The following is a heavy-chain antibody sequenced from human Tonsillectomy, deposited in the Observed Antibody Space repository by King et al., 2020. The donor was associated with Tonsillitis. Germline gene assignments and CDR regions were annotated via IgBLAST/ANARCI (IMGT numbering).Heavy chain of an antibody. D-gene: IGHD6-13*01. Sequence: QVQLVESGGGVVQPGRSLRLSCAASGFTFSSYGMHWVRQAPGKGLEWVAVTSYDGDIQYYADSVKGRFTISRDNSKNTLYLQMDSLRAEDTAVYYCAKSRAGSSWYGGDCWGQGTLVTVSS. CDR1: GFTFSSYG. CDR2: TSYDGDIQ. CDR3: AKSRAGSSWYGGDC. J-gene: IGHJ4*02. V-gene: IGHV3-30*18.